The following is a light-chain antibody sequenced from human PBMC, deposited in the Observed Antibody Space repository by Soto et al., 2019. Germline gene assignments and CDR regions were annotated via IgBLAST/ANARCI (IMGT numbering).Light chain of an antibody. J-gene: IGKJ1*01. Sequence: DIQMTPSPSSLSASVGDRVTITCRASQGISNYLAWYQQKPGKVPKLLIYAASTLHSGVPSRFSGSGSGTDFTLTISSLQPEDVATYFCQKYFSTPRTFGQGTKVDIK. CDR3: QKYFSTPRT. CDR1: QGISNY. V-gene: IGKV1-27*01. CDR2: AAS.